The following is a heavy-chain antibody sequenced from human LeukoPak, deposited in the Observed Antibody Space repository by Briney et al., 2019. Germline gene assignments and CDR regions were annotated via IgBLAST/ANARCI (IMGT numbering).Heavy chain of an antibody. Sequence: GSLRLSCAASGFAFNSYAMGWVRQAPGRGLEWVSAISGSGSTTYYADSVQGRFTISGDNSRNTLSLQMNSLRAEDTAIYYCAKRAGYNANYFDHWGQGTLVTVSS. J-gene: IGHJ4*02. CDR1: GFAFNSYA. D-gene: IGHD5-24*01. CDR2: ISGSGSTT. V-gene: IGHV3-23*01. CDR3: AKRAGYNANYFDH.